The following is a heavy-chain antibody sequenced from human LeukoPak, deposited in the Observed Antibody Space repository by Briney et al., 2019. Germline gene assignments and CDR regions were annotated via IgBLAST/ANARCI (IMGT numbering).Heavy chain of an antibody. CDR1: GFTLSNYW. CDR2: INPDGSDP. J-gene: IGHJ4*02. CDR3: AGLPDPG. V-gene: IGHV3-74*03. Sequence: GGSLRLSCAPSGFTLSNYWMHWVRQAPGKGLLWVARINPDGSDPTYADSVKGRLTIPRHNAKNTPYLQMNRLRAEHSAVYFCAGLPDPGWGQGTLVTVSS.